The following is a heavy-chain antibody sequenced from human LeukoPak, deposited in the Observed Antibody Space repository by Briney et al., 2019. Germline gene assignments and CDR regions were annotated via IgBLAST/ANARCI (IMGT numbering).Heavy chain of an antibody. CDR3: ARGDYYDSQRGIRN. Sequence: GASVKVSCKASGYTFTSYYMHWVRQAPGQGLEWMGWINPNSGGTNYARKFQGRVTMTRDTSISTAYMELSRLRSDDTAVYYCARGDYYDSQRGIRNWGQGTLVTVSS. J-gene: IGHJ4*02. CDR2: INPNSGGT. V-gene: IGHV1-2*02. D-gene: IGHD3-22*01. CDR1: GYTFTSYY.